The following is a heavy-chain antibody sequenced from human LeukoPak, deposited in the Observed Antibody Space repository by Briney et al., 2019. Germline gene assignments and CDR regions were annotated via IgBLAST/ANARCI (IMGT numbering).Heavy chain of an antibody. CDR3: ARVASRHSYYYYMDV. Sequence: PSETLSLTCTVSGGSISSSSYYWGWIRQPPGKGLEWIGSFYYSGSTYYNPSLKSRVTISVDTSKNQFSLKLSSATAADTAVYYRARVASRHSYYYYMDVWGKGTTVTVSS. J-gene: IGHJ6*03. CDR2: FYYSGST. CDR1: GGSISSSSYY. V-gene: IGHV4-39*07.